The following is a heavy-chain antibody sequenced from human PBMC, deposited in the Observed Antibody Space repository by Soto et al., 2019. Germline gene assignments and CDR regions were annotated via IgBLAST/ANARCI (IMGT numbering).Heavy chain of an antibody. Sequence: SETLSLTCTVSGGSISSYYWSWIRQPPGKGLEWIGYIYYSGSTNYNPSLKSRVTISVDTSKNQFSLKLSSVTAADTAVYYCARLAVGYCTNGVCYGDDYYYMDVWGKGTTVTVSS. CDR1: GGSISSYY. CDR2: IYYSGST. J-gene: IGHJ6*03. V-gene: IGHV4-59*08. D-gene: IGHD2-8*01. CDR3: ARLAVGYCTNGVCYGDDYYYMDV.